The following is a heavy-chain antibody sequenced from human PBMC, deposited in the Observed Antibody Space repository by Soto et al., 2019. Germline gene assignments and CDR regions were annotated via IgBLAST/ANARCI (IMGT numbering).Heavy chain of an antibody. CDR3: AKVIVVIAAAGDYFDS. D-gene: IGHD2-15*01. CDR2: ISGSGGST. J-gene: IGHJ4*02. V-gene: IGHV3-23*01. Sequence: HPGESLRLSCAASRFTFSSYAMTWVRQAPGKGLEWVSVISGSGGSTHYADSVQGRFSISRDNSKNTLYLQMDSLGAEDTALYYCAKVIVVIAAAGDYFDSWGQGTLVTVSS. CDR1: RFTFSSYA.